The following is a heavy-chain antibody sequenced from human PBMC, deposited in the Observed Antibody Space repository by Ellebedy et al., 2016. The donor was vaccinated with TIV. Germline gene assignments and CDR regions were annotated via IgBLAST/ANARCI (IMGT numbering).Heavy chain of an antibody. Sequence: PGGSLRLSCAASGFTFSSYAMTWVRQAPGKGLEWVSSISGGCGSTYYADSVKGRFTISRDNSKNTLYLQMNGLRAEDTAVYYCARPFLMVDAPFDYWGQGTLVTVSS. CDR2: ISGGCGST. D-gene: IGHD2-8*01. CDR1: GFTFSSYA. J-gene: IGHJ4*02. CDR3: ARPFLMVDAPFDY. V-gene: IGHV3-23*01.